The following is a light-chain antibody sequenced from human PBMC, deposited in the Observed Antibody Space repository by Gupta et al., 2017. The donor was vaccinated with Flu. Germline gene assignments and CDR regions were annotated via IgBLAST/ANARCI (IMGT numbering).Light chain of an antibody. Sequence: SSLFASIGDRVTITCRAKDEIINYLVWYDQKQRQAPNQLIFDAANWETGVTSRFSGSGFGTNVALTISSRQQEDVGVYYCQQHEVCPHIPFGHGTKVDFK. V-gene: IGKV1-33*01. CDR2: DAA. CDR3: QQHEVCPHIP. J-gene: IGKJ3*01. CDR1: DEIINY.